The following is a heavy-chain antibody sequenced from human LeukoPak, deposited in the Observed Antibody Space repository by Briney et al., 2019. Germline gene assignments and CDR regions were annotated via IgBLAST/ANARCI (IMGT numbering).Heavy chain of an antibody. J-gene: IGHJ4*02. Sequence: ASVKVSCKASGYTFTGYHMHWVRQAPGQGLAWMGWINPNNGCTDYAQKFQGRVTMNRLASTSTVYMELRRPRSDDTAVYYCGRLMGTNLDYWGQGTLVTVSS. CDR3: GRLMGTNLDY. CDR1: GYTFTGYH. CDR2: INPNNGCT. V-gene: IGHV1-2*02. D-gene: IGHD1-7*01.